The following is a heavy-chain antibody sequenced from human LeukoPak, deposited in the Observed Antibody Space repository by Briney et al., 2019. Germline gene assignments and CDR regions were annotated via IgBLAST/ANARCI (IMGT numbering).Heavy chain of an antibody. D-gene: IGHD3-10*01. CDR2: ISSSSSYI. CDR1: GFTFSSYS. V-gene: IGHV3-21*04. Sequence: GGSLRLSCAASGFTFSSYSMNWVRQAPGKGLEWVSSISSSSSYIYYADSVKGRFTISRDNAKNSLYLQMNSLRAEDTAVYYCAKRDDYYGSGDDWGQGTLVTVSS. J-gene: IGHJ4*02. CDR3: AKRDDYYGSGDD.